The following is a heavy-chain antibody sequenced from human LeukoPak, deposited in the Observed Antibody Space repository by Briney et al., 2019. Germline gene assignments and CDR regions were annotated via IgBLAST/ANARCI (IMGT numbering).Heavy chain of an antibody. CDR1: GGSFSGYY. D-gene: IGHD2-2*01. V-gene: IGHV4-34*01. J-gene: IGHJ2*01. Sequence: SETLSLTCDVYGGSFSGYYWNWSRQPTGKGLQWIGEINHRGSTNDNPSLKSRVIISVDASRYQFSLKLSSVTAADTAVYYCARGHYSASRKYFDLWGSGTLVAVSS. CDR2: INHRGST. CDR3: ARGHYSASRKYFDL.